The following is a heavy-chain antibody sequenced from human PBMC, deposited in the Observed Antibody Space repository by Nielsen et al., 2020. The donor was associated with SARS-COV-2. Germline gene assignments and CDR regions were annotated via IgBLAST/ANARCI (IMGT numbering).Heavy chain of an antibody. V-gene: IGHV2-5*01. CDR1: GFSLSTSGVG. Sequence: SGPTLVKPTQTLTLTCTFSGFSLSTSGVGVGWIRQPPGKALEWLALIYWNDDKRYSPSLKSRLTITKDTSKNQVVLTMTNMDPVDTATYYCARTKKGFFYSNYYYYGMDVWGQGTTVTVSS. CDR3: ARTKKGFFYSNYYYYGMDV. J-gene: IGHJ6*02. D-gene: IGHD4-11*01. CDR2: IYWNDDK.